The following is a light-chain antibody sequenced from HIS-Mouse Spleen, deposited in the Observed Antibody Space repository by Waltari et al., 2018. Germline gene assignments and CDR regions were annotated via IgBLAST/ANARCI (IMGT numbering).Light chain of an antibody. V-gene: IGLV2-23*03. Sequence: QSALTQPASLSGSPGQSITISCTGTSSDVGSYNLVSWYQQHPGKAPKLMIYEGSKRPSGVSNRFSGSKPGNTASLTISGLQAEDEADYYCCSYAGSSTFEVFGGGTKLTVL. J-gene: IGLJ2*01. CDR3: CSYAGSSTFEV. CDR1: SSDVGSYNL. CDR2: EGS.